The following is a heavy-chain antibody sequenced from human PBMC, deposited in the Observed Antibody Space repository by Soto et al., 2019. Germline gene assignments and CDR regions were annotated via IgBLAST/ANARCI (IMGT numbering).Heavy chain of an antibody. CDR3: ASLTGTPTFDYYYGMDV. D-gene: IGHD3-9*01. Sequence: QVQLVQSGAEVKKPGASVKVSCKASGYTFTSYAMHWVRQAPGQRLEWMGWINAGNGNTKYSQKFQGRVTITRDTSASTAYMELSSLRSEDTAVYYCASLTGTPTFDYYYGMDVWGQGTTVTVSS. V-gene: IGHV1-3*01. J-gene: IGHJ6*02. CDR1: GYTFTSYA. CDR2: INAGNGNT.